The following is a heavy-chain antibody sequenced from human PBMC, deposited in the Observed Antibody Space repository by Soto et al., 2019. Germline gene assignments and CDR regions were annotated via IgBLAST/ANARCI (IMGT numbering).Heavy chain of an antibody. D-gene: IGHD4-17*01. J-gene: IGHJ4*02. CDR2: ISWDGGST. CDR3: AKGSYGDYGEDYFDY. CDR1: GFTFDDYT. Sequence: EVQLVESGGVMVQPGGSLRLSCAASGFTFDDYTMHWVRQAPGKGLEWVSLISWDGGSTYYADSVKGRFTISRDNSKNSLYLQMNSLRTEDTALYYCAKGSYGDYGEDYFDYWGQGTLVTVSS. V-gene: IGHV3-43*01.